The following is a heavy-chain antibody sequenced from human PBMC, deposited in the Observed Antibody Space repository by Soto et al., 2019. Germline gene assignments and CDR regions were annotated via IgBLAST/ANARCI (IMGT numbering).Heavy chain of an antibody. CDR2: IYPDDSDT. D-gene: IGHD6-13*01. Sequence: GESLKISCTGSGYTFTTYWIGWVRQMPGKGLEWMGIIYPDDSDTRYSPSFQGQVTISADKSITTANLQWSSLKASDTAMYYCARLKGSSSWEDFDYWGKGNLVTFAS. J-gene: IGHJ4*02. V-gene: IGHV5-51*01. CDR3: ARLKGSSSWEDFDY. CDR1: GYTFTTYW.